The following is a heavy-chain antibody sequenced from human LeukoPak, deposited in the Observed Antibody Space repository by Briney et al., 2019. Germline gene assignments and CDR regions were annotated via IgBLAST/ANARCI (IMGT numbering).Heavy chain of an antibody. CDR1: GFTFSSYA. Sequence: RPRGSLRLSCAASGFTFSSYAMSWVRQAPGKGLEWVSAIGRSGGNTYYADSVKGRFTISRDNSKNTLSLQMNSLGAEDTAVYCCAKDGVYGSGSSYYFDYWGQGTLVTVS. D-gene: IGHD3-10*01. J-gene: IGHJ4*02. CDR2: IGRSGGNT. V-gene: IGHV3-23*01. CDR3: AKDGVYGSGSSYYFDY.